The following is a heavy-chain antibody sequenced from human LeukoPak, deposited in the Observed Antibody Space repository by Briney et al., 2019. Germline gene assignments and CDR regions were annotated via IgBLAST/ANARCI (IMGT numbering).Heavy chain of an antibody. CDR2: IYPGDSDT. D-gene: IGHD6-13*01. V-gene: IGHV5-51*01. CDR3: ARQGILAAHSPDF. CDR1: GYSFTTYW. J-gene: IGHJ4*02. Sequence: GESLKISCKASGYSFTTYWIGWVRQMPGKGLEWMGIIYPGDSDTTYSPSFQGQVTISADKSISTAYLQWSSLKASDTAIYYCARQGILAAHSPDFWGQGTLVTVSS.